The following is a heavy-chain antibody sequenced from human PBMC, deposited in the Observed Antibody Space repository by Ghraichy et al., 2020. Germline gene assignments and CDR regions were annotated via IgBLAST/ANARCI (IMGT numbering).Heavy chain of an antibody. J-gene: IGHJ6*03. CDR1: GDSVSTGSYC. V-gene: IGHV4-61*01. CDR2: IHDSGNT. CDR3: ARGRNKSGSPYYYYYMDG. D-gene: IGHD1-26*01. Sequence: SETLSLTCSVSGDSVSTGSYCWSWIRQPPGKGLEWIAHIHDSGNTNYNPSLKSRVTISEDTSKDQFSLKLSSVTPADTAVYYCARGRNKSGSPYYYYYMDGWGKGTTVTVSS.